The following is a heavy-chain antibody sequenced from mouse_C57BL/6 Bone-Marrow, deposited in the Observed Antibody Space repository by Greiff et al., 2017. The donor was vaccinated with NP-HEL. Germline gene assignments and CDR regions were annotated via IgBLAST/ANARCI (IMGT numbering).Heavy chain of an antibody. CDR3: ARGWAWFAY. CDR2: IDPSDSYT. D-gene: IGHD3-3*01. Sequence: VQLQQPGAELVRPGTSVKLSCKASGYTFTNYWMHWVKQRPGQGLEWIGVIDPSDSYTNYNQKFKGKATLTVDTSSSTAYMQLSSLTSEDSAVYYCARGWAWFAYWGQGTLVTVSA. CDR1: GYTFTNYW. V-gene: IGHV1-59*01. J-gene: IGHJ3*01.